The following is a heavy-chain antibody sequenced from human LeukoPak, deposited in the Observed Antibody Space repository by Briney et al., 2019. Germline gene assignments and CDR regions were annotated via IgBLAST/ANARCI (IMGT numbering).Heavy chain of an antibody. V-gene: IGHV3-30*02. D-gene: IGHD3-22*01. J-gene: IGHJ3*02. CDR1: GFTFSSYG. CDR2: IRYDGSNK. Sequence: GGSLRLSCAASGFTFSSYGMHWVRQAPGKGLEWVAFIRYDGSNKYYADSVMGRFTISKDNAENYLYLHLNSLRAEDAAVYYCARDKFAKYDDRGYYYISDAFDIWGPGTVVTVSS. CDR3: ARDKFAKYDDRGYYYISDAFDI.